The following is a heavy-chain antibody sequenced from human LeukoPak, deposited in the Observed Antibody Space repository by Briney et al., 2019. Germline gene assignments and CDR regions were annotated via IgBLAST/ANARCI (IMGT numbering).Heavy chain of an antibody. Sequence: GGSLRLSCAASGFTFSNAWMSWVRQAPGKGLEWVGRIKSKTDGGTTDYAAPVKGRFTISRDNAKNSLYLQMNSLRAEDTALYYCAKDFEATVTMGLFDYWGQGTLVTVSS. D-gene: IGHD4-17*01. V-gene: IGHV3-15*05. J-gene: IGHJ4*02. CDR3: AKDFEATVTMGLFDY. CDR2: IKSKTDGGTT. CDR1: GFTFSNAW.